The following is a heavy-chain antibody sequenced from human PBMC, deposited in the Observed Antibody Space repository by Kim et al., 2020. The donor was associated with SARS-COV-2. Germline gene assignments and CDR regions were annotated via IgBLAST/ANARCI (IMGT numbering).Heavy chain of an antibody. J-gene: IGHJ4*02. V-gene: IGHV1-46*01. D-gene: IGHD3-16*01. CDR3: ARGLWGDGDYVVY. Sequence: EKKYHGRVTMTRDTSESAVYMELSSLRSEDTAVYYCARGLWGDGDYVVYWGQGTLVTVSS.